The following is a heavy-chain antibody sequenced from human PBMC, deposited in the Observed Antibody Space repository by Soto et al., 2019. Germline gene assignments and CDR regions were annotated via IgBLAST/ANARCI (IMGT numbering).Heavy chain of an antibody. D-gene: IGHD3-9*01. CDR3: ARGYDILTGYPFDY. Sequence: GGSLRLSCAASGFTVSSNYMSWVRQAPGKGLEWVSVIYSGGSTYYADSVKGRFTISRHNSKNTLYLQMNSLRAEDTAVYYCARGYDILTGYPFDYWGQGTLVTV. J-gene: IGHJ4*02. V-gene: IGHV3-53*04. CDR2: IYSGGST. CDR1: GFTVSSNY.